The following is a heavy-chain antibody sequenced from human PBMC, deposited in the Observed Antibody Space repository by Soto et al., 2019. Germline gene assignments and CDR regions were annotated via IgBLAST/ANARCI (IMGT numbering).Heavy chain of an antibody. V-gene: IGHV4-59*01. CDR1: GGSISSYY. J-gene: IGHJ5*02. CDR2: IYYSGST. Sequence: ETLSLTCTVSGGSISSYYWSWIRQPPGKGLEWIGYIYYSGSTNYNPSLKSRVTISVDTSKNQFSLKLSSVTAADTAVYYCARDIEPWGQGTLVTVSS. CDR3: ARDIEP. D-gene: IGHD1-26*01.